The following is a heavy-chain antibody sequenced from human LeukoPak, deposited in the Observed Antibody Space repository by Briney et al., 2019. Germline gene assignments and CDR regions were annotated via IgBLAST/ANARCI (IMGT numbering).Heavy chain of an antibody. Sequence: ASVKVSCKASGYTFTSYGISWLLQAPGQGLEWMGWISSYNGNTNYAQKLQGRVTMTTDTSTSTAYMELRRLRSDDTAVYYCARETYIIVGATERVGWFDPWGQGTLVTVSS. D-gene: IGHD1-26*01. CDR1: GYTFTSYG. J-gene: IGHJ5*02. CDR2: ISSYNGNT. CDR3: ARETYIIVGATERVGWFDP. V-gene: IGHV1-18*01.